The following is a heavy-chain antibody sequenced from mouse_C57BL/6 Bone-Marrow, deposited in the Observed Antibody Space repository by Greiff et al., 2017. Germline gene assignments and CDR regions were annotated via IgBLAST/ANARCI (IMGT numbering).Heavy chain of an antibody. CDR1: GYTFTSYW. J-gene: IGHJ2*01. D-gene: IGHD6-1*01. CDR3: ASLSDY. CDR2: ISPGSGSN. Sequence: QVQLQQPGAELVKPGASVKMSCKASGYTFTSYWITWVKQRPGQGLEWIGDISPGSGSNNYNEKFKSKATLTVDKSSSTAYMQLSSLTSEDSAVYYCASLSDYWGQGTTLTVSS. V-gene: IGHV1-55*01.